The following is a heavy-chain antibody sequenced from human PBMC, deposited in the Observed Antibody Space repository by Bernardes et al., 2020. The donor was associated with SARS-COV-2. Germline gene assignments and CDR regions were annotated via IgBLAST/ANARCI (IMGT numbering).Heavy chain of an antibody. CDR2: ISDGGSI. CDR1: GDSISRYF. J-gene: IGHJ6*02. D-gene: IGHD5-12*01. V-gene: IGHV4-59*01. CDR3: ARLWLNRYYYYYAMDV. Sequence: DTPSPNCTVSGDSISRYFWTWVRQPPGKGLEFLSYISDGGSIKSTPSLQSRATISVDTSKSQISLKLTSVTAADTAVYYCARLWLNRYYYYYAMDVWGHGTAVTVSS.